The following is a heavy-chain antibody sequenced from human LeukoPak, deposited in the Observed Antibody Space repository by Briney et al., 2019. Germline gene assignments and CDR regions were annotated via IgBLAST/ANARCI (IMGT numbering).Heavy chain of an antibody. J-gene: IGHJ6*02. Sequence: SETLSLTCTVSGGSTSSYYWSWIRQPPGKGLEWIGYIYYSGSTNYNPSLKSRVTISVDTSKNQFSLKLSSVTAADTAVYYCARRQRYCIGVSCYSAYGMDVWGQGTTVTVSS. CDR2: IYYSGST. D-gene: IGHD2-15*01. V-gene: IGHV4-59*08. CDR1: GGSTSSYY. CDR3: ARRQRYCIGVSCYSAYGMDV.